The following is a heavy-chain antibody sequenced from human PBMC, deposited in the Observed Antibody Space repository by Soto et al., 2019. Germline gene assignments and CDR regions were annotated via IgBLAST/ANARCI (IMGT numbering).Heavy chain of an antibody. D-gene: IGHD3-3*01. CDR1: GFSLSNSGVG. CDR2: IYWDHDD. Sequence: QITVKESGPTLVKPTQTLTLTCTFSGFSLSNSGVGVAWIRQPPGKVLEWLALIYWDHDDSYRPSLRSRLTITTHTTKNHVVITTPNVDPVDTAAYFSTNKGWRGAGMDVWGQGTTVTVSS. V-gene: IGHV2-5*02. CDR3: TNKGWRGAGMDV. J-gene: IGHJ6*02.